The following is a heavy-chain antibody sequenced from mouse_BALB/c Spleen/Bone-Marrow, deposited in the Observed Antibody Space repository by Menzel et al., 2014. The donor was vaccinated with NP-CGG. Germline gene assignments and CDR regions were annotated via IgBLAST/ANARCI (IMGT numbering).Heavy chain of an antibody. Sequence: EVQLVESGGGLVQPGGSLRLSCATPGFTFTDYYMSWVRQPPGKALEWLGFIRNKANGYTTEYSASVKGRFTISRDNSQSILYLQMNTLRAEDSATYYCARDDAMDYWGQGTSVTVSS. CDR3: ARDDAMDY. CDR2: IRNKANGYTT. J-gene: IGHJ4*01. V-gene: IGHV7-3*02. CDR1: GFTFTDYY.